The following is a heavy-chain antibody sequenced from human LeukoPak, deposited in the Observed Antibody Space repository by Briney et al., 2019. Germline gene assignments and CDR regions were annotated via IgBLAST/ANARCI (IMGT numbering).Heavy chain of an antibody. CDR3: ARHAPTGTPTIFDY. Sequence: ASETLSLTCILSGDPISNYYWSWLRQPPGKGLEWIGYIYSRGSTNYNPSLKSRVTISVDTSKNQVSLKLTSVTAPDTAVYYCARHAPTGTPTIFDYWGQGTLVTVSS. J-gene: IGHJ4*02. D-gene: IGHD1-1*01. CDR2: IYSRGST. V-gene: IGHV4-4*09. CDR1: GDPISNYY.